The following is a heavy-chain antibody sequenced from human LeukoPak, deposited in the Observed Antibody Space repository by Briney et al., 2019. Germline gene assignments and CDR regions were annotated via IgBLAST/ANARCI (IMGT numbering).Heavy chain of an antibody. D-gene: IGHD4-17*01. V-gene: IGHV3-74*01. Sequence: GGSLRLSCAASGFTFSGFWMHWVRQAPGKGLVWVSCISFDGSDATYADSVKGRFTISRDNSKNTLYLQMNSLRAEDTAVYYCAKDMTTVTTPPDYWGQGTLVTVSS. CDR3: AKDMTTVTTPPDY. CDR2: ISFDGSDA. J-gene: IGHJ4*02. CDR1: GFTFSGFW.